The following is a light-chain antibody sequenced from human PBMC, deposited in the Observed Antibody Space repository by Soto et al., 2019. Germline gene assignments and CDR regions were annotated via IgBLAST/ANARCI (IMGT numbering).Light chain of an antibody. Sequence: QSVLTQSPSASGTPGQKMTISCSGSSSNIGSNAVYWYQHVPGSAPRLLMHSNDQRPSGVPDRFSVSRSGTSASLAVSGLRSEDEADYYCAAWDDSLGGYVFGPGTKLTVL. CDR3: AAWDDSLGGYV. V-gene: IGLV1-47*02. CDR1: SSNIGSNA. J-gene: IGLJ1*01. CDR2: SND.